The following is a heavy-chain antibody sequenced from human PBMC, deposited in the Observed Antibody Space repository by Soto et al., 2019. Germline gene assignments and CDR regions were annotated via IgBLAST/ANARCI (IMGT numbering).Heavy chain of an antibody. V-gene: IGHV1-69*13. CDR3: ARDAVLRYFDWLPSYGMVV. CDR1: GGTFSSYA. CDR2: IIPIFGTA. Sequence: SVKVSCKASGGTFSSYAISWVRQAPGQGLEWMGGIIPIFGTANYAQKFQGRVTITADESTSTAYMELSSLRSEDTAVYYCARDAVLRYFDWLPSYGMVVWGQGTTVTVSS. J-gene: IGHJ6*02. D-gene: IGHD3-9*01.